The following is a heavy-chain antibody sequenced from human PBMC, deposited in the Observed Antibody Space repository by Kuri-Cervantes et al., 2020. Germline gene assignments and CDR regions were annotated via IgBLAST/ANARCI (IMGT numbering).Heavy chain of an antibody. Sequence: GESLKISCAASGSTFSSYAMHWVRQAPGKGLEWVAVISYDGSNKYYADSVKGRFTISRDNSKNTLYLQMNSLRAEDTAVYYCARDRYQLLLTPKGAWFDPWGQGTLVTVSS. V-gene: IGHV3-30-3*01. CDR2: ISYDGSNK. CDR1: GSTFSSYA. J-gene: IGHJ5*02. CDR3: ARDRYQLLLTPKGAWFDP. D-gene: IGHD2-2*01.